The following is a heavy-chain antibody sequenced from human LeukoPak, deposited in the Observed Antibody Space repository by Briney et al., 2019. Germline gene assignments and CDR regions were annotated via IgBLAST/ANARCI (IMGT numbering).Heavy chain of an antibody. J-gene: IGHJ3*02. CDR3: ARVNGLPHDAFDI. Sequence: GASVKVSCKASGYTFANYYMHWVRQAPGQGLEWMGWISAYNGNTNYAQKLQGRVTMTTDTSTSTAYMELRSLRSDDTAVYYCARVNGLPHDAFDIWGQGTMVTVSS. V-gene: IGHV1-18*04. D-gene: IGHD2-8*01. CDR2: ISAYNGNT. CDR1: GYTFANYY.